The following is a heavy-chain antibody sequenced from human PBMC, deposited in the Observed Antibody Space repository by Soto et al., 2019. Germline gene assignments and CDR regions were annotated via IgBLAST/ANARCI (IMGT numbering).Heavy chain of an antibody. J-gene: IGHJ4*02. CDR1: GYTFTSYY. CDR2: INPSGGST. Sequence: QVQLVQSGAEVKKPGASVKVSCKASGYTFTSYYMHWVRQAPGQGLAWMGIINPSGGSTSYAQKFQGRVTMTRDTSTSTVYMELSSLRSEDTAVYYCARDLHADSSGWKLDYWGQGTLVTVSS. V-gene: IGHV1-46*01. D-gene: IGHD6-19*01. CDR3: ARDLHADSSGWKLDY.